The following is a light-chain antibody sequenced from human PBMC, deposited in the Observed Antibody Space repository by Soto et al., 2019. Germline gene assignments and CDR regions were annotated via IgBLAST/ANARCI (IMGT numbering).Light chain of an antibody. CDR2: QTS. V-gene: IGKV1-5*03. J-gene: IGKJ1*01. CDR1: QSINNC. CDR3: QQCNTYST. Sequence: DIQMTQSPSILSASVGDRVTITCRASQSINNCLAWYQQKPWRAPNLLIYQTSNLESGVPSRFSGSGSGTEFTLTISSLQPDDFATYYCQQCNTYSTFGQGTTVEIK.